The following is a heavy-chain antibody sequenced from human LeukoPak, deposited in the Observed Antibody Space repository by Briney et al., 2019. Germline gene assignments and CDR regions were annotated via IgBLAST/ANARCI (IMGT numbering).Heavy chain of an antibody. V-gene: IGHV3-33*01. J-gene: IGHJ4*02. CDR1: GFTFSSYG. Sequence: QPGGSLRLSCAASGFTFSSYGMHWVRQAPGKGLEWVAVIWYDGSNKYYADSVKGRFTISRDNSKNTLYLQMNSLRAEDTAVYYCARGYDILTGYNLDYWGQGTLVTVSS. D-gene: IGHD3-9*01. CDR2: IWYDGSNK. CDR3: ARGYDILTGYNLDY.